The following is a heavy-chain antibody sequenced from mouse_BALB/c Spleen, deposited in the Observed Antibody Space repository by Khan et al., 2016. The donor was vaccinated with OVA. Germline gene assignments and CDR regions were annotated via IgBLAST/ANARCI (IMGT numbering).Heavy chain of an antibody. Sequence: EVQLVESGPGLVKPSQSLSLTCTVTGYSITSDYAWNWIRQFPGNKLEWMGYISYSGNTKYNPSLKSRISITRDPSKNQFFLQLNFVTIEDTATYYCARIQGGDFDYWAKAPLSQSLQ. D-gene: IGHD3-2*02. CDR3: ARIQGGDFDY. CDR1: GYSITSDYA. CDR2: ISYSGNT. J-gene: IGHJ2*01. V-gene: IGHV3-2*02.